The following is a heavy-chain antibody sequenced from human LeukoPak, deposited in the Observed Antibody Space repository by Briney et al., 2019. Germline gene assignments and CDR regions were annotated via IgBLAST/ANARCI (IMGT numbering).Heavy chain of an antibody. D-gene: IGHD6-19*01. Sequence: GASVKVSCKASGYTFTSYGISWVRQAPGQGLEWMGWISAYNGNTNYAQKLQGRVTMTTDTSTSTAYMELRSLRSDDTAVYYCARDVPGIAVAGPLRYWGQGTLVTVSS. CDR3: ARDVPGIAVAGPLRY. CDR2: ISAYNGNT. J-gene: IGHJ4*02. V-gene: IGHV1-18*01. CDR1: GYTFTSYG.